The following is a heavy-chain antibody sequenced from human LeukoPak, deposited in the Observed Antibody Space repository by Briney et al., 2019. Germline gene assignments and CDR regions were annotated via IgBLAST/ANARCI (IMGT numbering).Heavy chain of an antibody. Sequence: PRGSLRLSCAASGVTFSSYEMNWVRQAPGKGLEWVSYISSSGSTIYYADSVKGRFTISRDNAKNSLYLQMNSLRAADTAVYYCARELYGSGSPFDYWGQGTLVTVSS. J-gene: IGHJ4*02. V-gene: IGHV3-48*03. CDR1: GVTFSSYE. D-gene: IGHD3-10*01. CDR2: ISSSGSTI. CDR3: ARELYGSGSPFDY.